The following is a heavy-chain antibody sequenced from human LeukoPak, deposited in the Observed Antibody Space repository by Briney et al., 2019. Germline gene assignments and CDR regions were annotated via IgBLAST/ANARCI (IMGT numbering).Heavy chain of an antibody. J-gene: IGHJ3*02. CDR3: ASPVGATTVRAFDI. CDR2: TRNEANIYTT. D-gene: IGHD1-26*01. Sequence: GSLRLSCAASGFIFIDHYMDWVRQAPGKGLEWVGRTRNEANIYTTKYAASVKGRFTISRGDSKNSLYLQMNSLKTEDTAVYYCASPVGATTVRAFDIWGQGTMVTVSS. V-gene: IGHV3-72*01. CDR1: GFIFIDHY.